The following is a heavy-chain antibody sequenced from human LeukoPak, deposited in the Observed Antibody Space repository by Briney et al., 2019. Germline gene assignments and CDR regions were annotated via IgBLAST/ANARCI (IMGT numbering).Heavy chain of an antibody. CDR1: GFTFSSYS. J-gene: IGHJ6*02. CDR3: AREREVQWLTPLSSYYYYGMDV. D-gene: IGHD6-19*01. CDR2: ISSSSSYI. Sequence: GGSLRLSCAVSGFTFSSYSMNWVRQAPGKGLEWVSSISSSSSYIYYADSVKRRFTISRDNAKNSLYLQMNSLRAEDTAVYYCAREREVQWLTPLSSYYYYGMDVWGQGTTVTVSS. V-gene: IGHV3-21*01.